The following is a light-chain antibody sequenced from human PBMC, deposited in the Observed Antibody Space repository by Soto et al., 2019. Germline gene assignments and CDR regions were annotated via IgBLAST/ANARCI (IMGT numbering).Light chain of an antibody. V-gene: IGKV1-5*01. CDR2: DAS. Sequence: DIQMTQSPSTLSASVGDRVTITCRASQSISSWLAWYQQKPGKAPKLLIYDASSLESGVPSRFSGSGSGTEFTLTIRSLQPDDFATYYCQQYNKYSPYTFGQGTTLEIK. CDR1: QSISSW. CDR3: QQYNKYSPYT. J-gene: IGKJ2*01.